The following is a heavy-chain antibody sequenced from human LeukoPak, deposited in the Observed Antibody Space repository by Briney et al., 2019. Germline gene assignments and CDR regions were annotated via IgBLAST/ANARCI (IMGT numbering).Heavy chain of an antibody. Sequence: GGSPRLSCAASGFTVSSNYMSWVRQAPGKGLEWVSVIYSGGSTYYADSVKGRFTISRDNSKNTLYLQMNSLRAEDTAVYYCARDFSPNSSGWPYSDYWGQGTLATVSS. CDR1: GFTVSSNY. CDR2: IYSGGST. V-gene: IGHV3-66*01. J-gene: IGHJ4*02. CDR3: ARDFSPNSSGWPYSDY. D-gene: IGHD6-19*01.